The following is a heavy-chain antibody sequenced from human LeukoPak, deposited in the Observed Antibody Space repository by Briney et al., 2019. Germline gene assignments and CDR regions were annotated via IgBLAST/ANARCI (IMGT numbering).Heavy chain of an antibody. CDR2: IYYSGST. J-gene: IGHJ6*02. D-gene: IGHD2-21*02. CDR3: ASAYCGGDCYSYYYYGMDV. V-gene: IGHV4-31*03. CDR1: GGSISSGGYY. Sequence: SETLSLTCTVSGGSISSGGYYWSWIRQHPGKGLEWIGYIYYSGSTYYNPSLKSRVTISVDTSKNQFSLKLSSVTAADTAVYYCASAYCGGDCYSYYYYGMDVWGQGTTVTVSS.